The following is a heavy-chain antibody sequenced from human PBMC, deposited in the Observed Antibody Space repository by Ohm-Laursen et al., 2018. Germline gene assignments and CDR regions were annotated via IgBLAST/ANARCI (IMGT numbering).Heavy chain of an antibody. CDR2: IYSGGST. CDR3: ARPYFDSSGLDY. D-gene: IGHD3-22*01. V-gene: IGHV3-66*04. J-gene: IGHJ4*02. Sequence: SLRLSCTASGFTFDTYAVTWVRQAPGKGLEWVSIIYSGGSTYYADSVKGRFTISRDNSKNTLYLQMNSLRAEDTAVYYCARPYFDSSGLDYWGQGTLVTVSS. CDR1: GFTFDTYA.